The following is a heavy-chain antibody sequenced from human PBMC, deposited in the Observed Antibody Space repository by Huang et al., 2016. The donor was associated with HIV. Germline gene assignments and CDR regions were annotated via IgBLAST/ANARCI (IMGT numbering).Heavy chain of an antibody. J-gene: IGHJ3*02. D-gene: IGHD1-26*01. CDR3: ARIVGATKNDAFDI. V-gene: IGHV4-39*01. CDR2: IYYSVST. CDR1: GGSISSSSYS. Sequence: QLQLQESGPGLVKPSETLSLTCTVPGGSISSSSYSWGWIRQPPGKGLEWIGIIYYSVSTYYNPSLKSRVTISVDTSKNQFSRKLSSVTAADTAVYYCARIVGATKNDAFDIWGQGTMVTVSS.